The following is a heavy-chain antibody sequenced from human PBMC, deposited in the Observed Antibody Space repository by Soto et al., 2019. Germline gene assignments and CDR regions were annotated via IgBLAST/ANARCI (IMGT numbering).Heavy chain of an antibody. D-gene: IGHD1-1*01. CDR1: XXXXXXXXX. V-gene: IGHV4-4*02. Sequence: KTWETLSLTCVVSXXXXXXXXXXXLVRQPPGQGLEWIGEVHHTKGALYNPALRSRVTVSADLFNSKIFLEVHSLGAADTAVYYCARAGFWNLDSWGQGTPVTVSS. CDR2: VHHTKGA. CDR3: ARAGFWNLDS. J-gene: IGHJ4*02.